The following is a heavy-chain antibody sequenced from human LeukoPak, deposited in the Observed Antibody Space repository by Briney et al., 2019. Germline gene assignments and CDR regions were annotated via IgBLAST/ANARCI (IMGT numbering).Heavy chain of an antibody. D-gene: IGHD6-19*01. Sequence: GGSLRLSCAASGFTFGDTWMNWVRQVPGKGLEWVAVISYDGSNKYYADSVKGRFTISRDNSKNTLYLQMNSLRAEDTAVYYCARDSATNSSGWWLLIDYWGQGTLVTVSS. J-gene: IGHJ4*02. CDR2: ISYDGSNK. CDR3: ARDSATNSSGWWLLIDY. CDR1: GFTFGDTW. V-gene: IGHV3-30*19.